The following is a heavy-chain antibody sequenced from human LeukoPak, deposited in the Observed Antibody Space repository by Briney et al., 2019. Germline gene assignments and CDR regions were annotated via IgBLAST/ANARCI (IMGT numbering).Heavy chain of an antibody. J-gene: IGHJ3*02. Sequence: GGSLRLSCAASGFTFLTYAMSWVRQAPGKGLQWVSVIRDSGASTYYADSVKGRFTISRDNSKNTLYPQMNSLRAEDTAVYYCAKAGRSGWYPGWPFDIWGQGTMVTVSS. CDR1: GFTFLTYA. D-gene: IGHD6-19*01. V-gene: IGHV3-23*01. CDR2: IRDSGAST. CDR3: AKAGRSGWYPGWPFDI.